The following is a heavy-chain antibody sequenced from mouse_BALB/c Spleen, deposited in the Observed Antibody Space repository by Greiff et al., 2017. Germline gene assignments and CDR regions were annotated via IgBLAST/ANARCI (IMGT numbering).Heavy chain of an antibody. D-gene: IGHD1-1*01. J-gene: IGHJ4*01. V-gene: IGHV5-17*02. Sequence: EVMLVESGGGLVQPGGSRKLSCAASGFTFSSFGMHWVRQAPEKGLEWVAYISSGSSTIYYADTVKGRCTISRDNPKNTLFLQMTSLRSEDTAMYYCARSDYYGSRFLYAIDYWGQGTSVTVSS. CDR3: ARSDYYGSRFLYAIDY. CDR2: ISSGSSTI. CDR1: GFTFSSFG.